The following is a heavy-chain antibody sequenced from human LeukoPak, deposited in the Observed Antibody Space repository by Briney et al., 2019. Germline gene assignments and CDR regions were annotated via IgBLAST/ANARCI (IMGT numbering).Heavy chain of an antibody. Sequence: GGSLRLSCAASGFTFSSYGMHWVRQAPGKGLEWVAFIRYDGSNKYYPDSVKGRFTISRDNSKNTLYLQMNSLRAEDTAVYYCARAFVDYRSTTSCPFTTYWGQGTLVTVSS. CDR3: ARAFVDYRSTTSCPFTTY. CDR1: GFTFSSYG. V-gene: IGHV3-30*02. J-gene: IGHJ4*02. D-gene: IGHD2-2*01. CDR2: IRYDGSNK.